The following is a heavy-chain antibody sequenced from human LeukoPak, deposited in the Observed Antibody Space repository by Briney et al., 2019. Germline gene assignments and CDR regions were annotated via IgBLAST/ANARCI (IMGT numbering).Heavy chain of an antibody. J-gene: IGHJ4*02. CDR1: GFIFSGYA. V-gene: IGHV3-23*01. D-gene: IGHD2-8*01. CDR3: AKGLKPAMASRSNYFDY. CDR2: ISGGGGST. Sequence: GGSLRLSCAASGFIFSGYAMSWVRQAPGKGLEWVSGISGGGGSTYYADSVKGRFAISRDNSKNRLFLQMNSLRAEDTVVYYCAKGLKPAMASRSNYFDYWGQGALVTVSS.